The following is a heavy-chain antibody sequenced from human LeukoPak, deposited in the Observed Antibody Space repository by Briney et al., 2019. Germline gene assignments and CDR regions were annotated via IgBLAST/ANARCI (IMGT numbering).Heavy chain of an antibody. V-gene: IGHV4-4*02. D-gene: IGHD3-16*02. CDR1: GRSITHTIY. J-gene: IGHJ4*02. Sequence: PSETLSLTCYVSGRSITHTIYLALVPQPPGKGLEWIGEVNLQGGTNYTSSLLRLVAISVDTCANHVSLQMTSVTAADTAVYYCAREGGSYRPLDYSGQGTLVTVSS. CDR2: VNLQGGT. CDR3: AREGGSYRPLDY.